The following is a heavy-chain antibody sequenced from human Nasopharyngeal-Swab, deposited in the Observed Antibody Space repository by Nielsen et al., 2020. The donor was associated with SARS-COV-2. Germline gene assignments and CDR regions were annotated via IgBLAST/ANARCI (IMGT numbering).Heavy chain of an antibody. J-gene: IGHJ4*02. D-gene: IGHD6-13*01. Sequence: WIRQPPGKGLEGVAVISYDGSNKYYADSVKGRFTISRDNSKNTLYLQMNSLRAEDTAVYYCAKDPGIAAAGAFWYFDYWGQGTLVTVSS. CDR2: ISYDGSNK. CDR3: AKDPGIAAAGAFWYFDY. V-gene: IGHV3-30*18.